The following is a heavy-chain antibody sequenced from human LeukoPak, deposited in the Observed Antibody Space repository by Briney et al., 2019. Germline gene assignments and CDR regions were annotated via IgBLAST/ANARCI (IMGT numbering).Heavy chain of an antibody. CDR2: IYPDESNI. V-gene: IGHV5-51*01. CDR3: ARLPSRGYSSSFEY. Sequence: GESLKISCKGSGYSFATYWIAWVRQMPGKGLEWMGIIYPDESNIRYSPSFQGQVTISADKSISTACLQWSSLKASDTAIYYCARLPSRGYSSSFEYWGQGTLVTVSS. CDR1: GYSFATYW. J-gene: IGHJ4*02. D-gene: IGHD2-2*03.